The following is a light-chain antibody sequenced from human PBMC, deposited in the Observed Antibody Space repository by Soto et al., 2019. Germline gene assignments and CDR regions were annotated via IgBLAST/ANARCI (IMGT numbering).Light chain of an antibody. CDR1: SSDVGGYNY. Sequence: QSALTQPASVSGSPGQSITISCTGTSSDVGGYNYVSWYQQHPGKAPKLMIYDVSNRPSGVSNRFSGSKSGNTASLTISGLQAEDEADYYCSSYTISLYVFGTGTKVTVL. CDR2: DVS. J-gene: IGLJ1*01. V-gene: IGLV2-14*01. CDR3: SSYTISLYV.